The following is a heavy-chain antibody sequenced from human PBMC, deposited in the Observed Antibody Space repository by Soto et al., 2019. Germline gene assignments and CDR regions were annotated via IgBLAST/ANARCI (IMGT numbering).Heavy chain of an antibody. J-gene: IGHJ6*02. Sequence: QPGGSLRLSCTASGFMFSNFGMHWVRQAPGKGLEWVAVIWHDGSNKYFAESVKGRLTMSRDNAKDTLYLQMNSLRGEETAVYYCARDEMGYCSGGSCYTPGGLDVWGLGTTVNVSS. CDR2: IWHDGSNK. V-gene: IGHV3-33*01. CDR1: GFMFSNFG. D-gene: IGHD2-15*01. CDR3: ARDEMGYCSGGSCYTPGGLDV.